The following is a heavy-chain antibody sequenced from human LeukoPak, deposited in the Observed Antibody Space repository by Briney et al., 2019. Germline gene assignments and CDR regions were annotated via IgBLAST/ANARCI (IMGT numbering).Heavy chain of an antibody. J-gene: IGHJ6*03. V-gene: IGHV3-23*01. CDR1: GFTFSNYA. Sequence: GGSLRLSCAASGFTFSNYAMSWVRLAPGKGLEWVSAISGSGGSTYYADSVKGRFTISRDNSKNTLYLQMNSLRAEDTAVYYCAKIEVDDYAFYYYYMDVWGKGTTVTVSS. D-gene: IGHD4-17*01. CDR2: ISGSGGST. CDR3: AKIEVDDYAFYYYYMDV.